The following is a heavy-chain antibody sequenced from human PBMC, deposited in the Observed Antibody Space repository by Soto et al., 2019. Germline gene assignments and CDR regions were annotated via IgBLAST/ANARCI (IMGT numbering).Heavy chain of an antibody. J-gene: IGHJ4*02. CDR3: ADSAGYYFDY. Sequence: PSETLSLTCAVYGGSFSGYYWSWIRQPPGRGLEWIGEINHSGSTNYNPSLKSRVTISVDTSKNQFSLKLSSVTAADTAVYYCADSAGYYFDYWGQGTLVTVSS. V-gene: IGHV4-34*01. CDR2: INHSGST. CDR1: GGSFSGYY. D-gene: IGHD3-10*01.